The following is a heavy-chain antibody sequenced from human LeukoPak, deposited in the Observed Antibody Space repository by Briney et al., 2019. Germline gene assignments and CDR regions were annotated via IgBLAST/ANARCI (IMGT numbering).Heavy chain of an antibody. J-gene: IGHJ6*02. CDR3: VRESQQFWSVGAFDV. CDR2: IDSDGSPT. CDR1: EFLFSNYW. V-gene: IGHV3-74*01. D-gene: IGHD3-3*01. Sequence: GSLRLSCAASEFLFSNYWMHWVRQVPGEGLVWVSRIDSDGSPTTYAASVEGRFTISRDNAKNTLYLEMSSLRAEDTAIYCCVRESQQFWSVGAFDVWGQGTTVTVSS.